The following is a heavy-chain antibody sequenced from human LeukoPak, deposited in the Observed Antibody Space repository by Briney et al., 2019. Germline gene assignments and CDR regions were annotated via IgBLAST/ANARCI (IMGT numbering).Heavy chain of an antibody. D-gene: IGHD6-13*01. V-gene: IGHV3-53*01. CDR2: IYSGGST. Sequence: GGSLRLSCAASGFTVSSNYMSWVRQAPGKGLEWVSVIYSGGSTYYADSVKGRFTISRDNSKNTLYLQMNSLRAGDTAVYYCARGGVYSSSWYFWWGQGTLVTVSS. J-gene: IGHJ4*02. CDR1: GFTVSSNY. CDR3: ARGGVYSSSWYFW.